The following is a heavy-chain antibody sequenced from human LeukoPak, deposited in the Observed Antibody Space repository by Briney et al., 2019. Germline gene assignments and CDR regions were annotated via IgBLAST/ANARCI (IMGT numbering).Heavy chain of an antibody. J-gene: IGHJ4*02. D-gene: IGHD4-17*01. V-gene: IGHV4-30-2*01. CDR3: ARGDYGGYYFDY. CDR2: IYHSGST. CDR1: GGSISSGGYS. Sequence: SETLSLTCAVSGGSISSGGYSWSWIRQPPGKGLEWIGYIYHSGSTYYNPSLKSRVTISVDRSKNQFSPKLSSVTAADTAVYYCARGDYGGYYFDYWGQGTLVTVSS.